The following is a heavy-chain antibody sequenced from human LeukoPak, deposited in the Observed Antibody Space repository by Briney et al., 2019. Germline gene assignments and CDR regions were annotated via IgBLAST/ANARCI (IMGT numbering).Heavy chain of an antibody. CDR3: ARDEGYSSSWSPRRNWFDP. CDR1: GYTFTSYY. Sequence: ASVKVSCKASGYTFTSYYMHWVRQAPGQGLEWMGIINPSGGSTSYAQKFQGRVTMTRDTSTSTVYMELSSLRSEDTAVYYCARDEGYSSSWSPRRNWFDPWGQGTLVPVSS. D-gene: IGHD6-13*01. CDR2: INPSGGST. V-gene: IGHV1-46*01. J-gene: IGHJ5*02.